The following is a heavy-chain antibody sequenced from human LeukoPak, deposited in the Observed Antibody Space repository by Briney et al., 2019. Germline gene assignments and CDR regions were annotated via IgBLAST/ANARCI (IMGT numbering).Heavy chain of an antibody. CDR3: ARVHCSSTSCYEGNWFDP. D-gene: IGHD2-2*01. CDR1: GGSISSYY. CDR2: IYYSGST. Sequence: SETLSLTCTVSGGSISSYYWSWIRQPPGKGLEWIGYIYYSGSTNCNPSLKSRVTISVDTSKNQFSLKLSSVTAADTAVYYCARVHCSSTSCYEGNWFDPWGQGTLVTVSS. J-gene: IGHJ5*02. V-gene: IGHV4-59*08.